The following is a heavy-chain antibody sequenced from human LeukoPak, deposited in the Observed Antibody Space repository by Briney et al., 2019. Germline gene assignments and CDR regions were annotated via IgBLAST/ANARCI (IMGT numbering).Heavy chain of an antibody. CDR2: FDPEDGET. V-gene: IGHV1-24*01. Sequence: ASVKVSCKVSGYTLTELSMHWVRQAPGKGLEWMGGFDPEDGETIYAQKFQGRVTMTEDTSTDTAYMELSSLRSEDTAVYYCARLRFGVLMVYADDAFDIWGQGTMVTVSS. J-gene: IGHJ3*02. CDR3: ARLRFGVLMVYADDAFDI. CDR1: GYTLTELS. D-gene: IGHD2-8*01.